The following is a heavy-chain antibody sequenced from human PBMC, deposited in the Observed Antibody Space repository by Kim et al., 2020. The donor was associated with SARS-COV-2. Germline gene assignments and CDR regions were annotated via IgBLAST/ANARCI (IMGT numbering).Heavy chain of an antibody. J-gene: IGHJ4*02. V-gene: IGHV3-74*01. CDR2: VNSDGSST. D-gene: IGHD3-16*01. CDR1: GFTFSSYW. Sequence: GGSLRLSCVASGFTFSSYWMHWVRQAPGKGLVWVSRVNSDGSSTCYADSVKGRFTISRDNARNTLYLQMNSLRAEDTAVYYCASLFTGYVWDNFDYWGQG. CDR3: ASLFTGYVWDNFDY.